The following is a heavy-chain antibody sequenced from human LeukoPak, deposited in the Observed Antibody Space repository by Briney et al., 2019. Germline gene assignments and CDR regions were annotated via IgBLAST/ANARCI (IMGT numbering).Heavy chain of an antibody. J-gene: IGHJ4*02. V-gene: IGHV3-21*01. CDR3: ARAAGQLDDY. Sequence: GGSLRLSCAASGFTFSSYSMNWVRQAPVKGLEWVSSISSSSSYIYYADSVKGRFTISRDNAKNSLYLQMNSLRAEDTAVYYCARAAGQLDDYWGQGTLVTVSS. CDR2: ISSSSSYI. D-gene: IGHD6-13*01. CDR1: GFTFSSYS.